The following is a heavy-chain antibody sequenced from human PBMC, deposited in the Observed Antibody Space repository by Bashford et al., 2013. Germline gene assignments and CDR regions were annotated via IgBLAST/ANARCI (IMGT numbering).Heavy chain of an antibody. Sequence: GSLRLSCAASGFTFSSYAMSWVRQAPGKGLEWVSGIGGSGGSTYYADSVKGRFTISRDNSKNTLYLQMNSLRAEDTAVYYCSKAHGLDYGDYFDYVGPGTLVTVSS. CDR2: IGGSGGST. CDR3: SKAHGLDYGDYFDY. CDR1: GFTFSSYA. J-gene: IGHJ4*03. D-gene: IGHD4-17*01. V-gene: IGHV3-23*01.